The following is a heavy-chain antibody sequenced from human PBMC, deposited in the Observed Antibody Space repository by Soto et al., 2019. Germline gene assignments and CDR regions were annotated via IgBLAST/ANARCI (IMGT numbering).Heavy chain of an antibody. Sequence: QVQLVESGGGVVQPGRSLRLSCAASGFTFSSYGMHWVRQAPGKGLEWVAVISYDGSNKYYADCVKGRFTISRDNSKNTLYLQMSSLRAEDTAGYYCAGGPLGTIDYWGQGTLVTVSS. D-gene: IGHD2-8*01. J-gene: IGHJ4*02. CDR3: AGGPLGTIDY. CDR2: ISYDGSNK. V-gene: IGHV3-30*03. CDR1: GFTFSSYG.